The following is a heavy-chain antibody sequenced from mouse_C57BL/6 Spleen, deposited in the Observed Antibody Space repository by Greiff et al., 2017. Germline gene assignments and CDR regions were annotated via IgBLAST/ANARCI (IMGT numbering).Heavy chain of an antibody. J-gene: IGHJ3*01. CDR1: GFTFSDYG. D-gene: IGHD1-1*01. V-gene: IGHV5-17*01. CDR3: ARPGSSYGFAY. CDR2: ISSGSSTI. Sequence: DVMLVESGGGLVKPGGSLKLSCAASGFTFSDYGMHWVRQAPEKGLEWVAYISSGSSTIYYADTVKGRFTISRDNAKNTLFLQMTSLRSEDTAMYYCARPGSSYGFAYWGQGTLVTVSA.